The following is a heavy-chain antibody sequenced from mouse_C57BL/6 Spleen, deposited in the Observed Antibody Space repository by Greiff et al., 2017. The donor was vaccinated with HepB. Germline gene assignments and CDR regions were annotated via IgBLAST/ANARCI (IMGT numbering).Heavy chain of an antibody. CDR3: ASTVVDPFAY. D-gene: IGHD1-1*01. CDR1: GFTFSSYA. CDR2: ISDGGSYT. V-gene: IGHV5-4*03. J-gene: IGHJ3*01. Sequence: EVMLVESGGGLVKPGGSLKLSCAASGFTFSSYAMSWVRQTPEKRLEWVATISDGGSYTYYPDNVKGRFTISRDNAKNNLYLQMSHLKSEDTAMYYCASTVVDPFAYWGQGTLVTVSA.